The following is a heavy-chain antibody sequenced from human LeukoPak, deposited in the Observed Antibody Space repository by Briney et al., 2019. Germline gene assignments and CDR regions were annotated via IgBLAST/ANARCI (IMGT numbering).Heavy chain of an antibody. D-gene: IGHD1-26*01. CDR2: IYITRGT. CDR3: ARESRIVEGDGYCIDV. V-gene: IGHV4-4*07. J-gene: IGHJ6*03. CDR1: GVSISGYY. Sequence: SETLSLTCTVSGVSISGYYWSWIRQSAGKGLEWIGRIYITRGTNYNPSLRSRVIMSVDTSKNQFSLQLNSVTAADTAVYYCARESRIVEGDGYCIDVWGKGTTVTISS.